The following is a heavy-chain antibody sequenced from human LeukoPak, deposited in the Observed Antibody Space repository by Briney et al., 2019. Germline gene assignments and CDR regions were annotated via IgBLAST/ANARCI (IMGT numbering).Heavy chain of an antibody. CDR3: VRDGYTGSYYDY. J-gene: IGHJ4*02. D-gene: IGHD1-26*01. Sequence: PGGSLRLSCVASGFTFSEYWMSWVRQAPGKGLEWLANIKTDGGEKYYVDSVKGRFTISRDNAKTSVYLQMNSLRAEDTAVYYCVRDGYTGSYYDYWGQGTLVTVSS. CDR1: GFTFSEYW. V-gene: IGHV3-7*05. CDR2: IKTDGGEK.